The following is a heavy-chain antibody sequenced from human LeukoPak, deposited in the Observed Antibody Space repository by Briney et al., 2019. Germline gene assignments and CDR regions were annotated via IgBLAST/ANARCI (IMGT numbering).Heavy chain of an antibody. CDR3: ARWPYSSSYYFDY. V-gene: IGHV3-23*01. CDR1: GFTFSPYW. Sequence: GGSLRLSCAASGFTFSPYWMHWVRQAPGKGLEWVSAISGSGGSTYYADSVKGRFTISRDNSKNTLYLQMNSLRAEDTAVYYCARWPYSSSYYFDYWGQGTLVTVSS. CDR2: ISGSGGST. D-gene: IGHD6-6*01. J-gene: IGHJ4*02.